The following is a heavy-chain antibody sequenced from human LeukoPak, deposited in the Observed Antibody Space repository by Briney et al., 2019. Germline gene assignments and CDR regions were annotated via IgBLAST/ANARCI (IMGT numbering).Heavy chain of an antibody. CDR2: IYTSGST. J-gene: IGHJ4*02. Sequence: PSETLSLTCTVSGGSISSYYWSWIRQTAGKGLEWIGRIYTSGSTNYNPSLKSRVTMSVDTSKNQFSLKLSSVTAADTAVYYCARDAIAAAGTEVRGFDYWGQGTLVTVSS. CDR3: ARDAIAAAGTEVRGFDY. CDR1: GGSISSYY. D-gene: IGHD6-13*01. V-gene: IGHV4-4*07.